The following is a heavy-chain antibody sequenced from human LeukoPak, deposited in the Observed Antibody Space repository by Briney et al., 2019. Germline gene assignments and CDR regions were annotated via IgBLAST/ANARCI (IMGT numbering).Heavy chain of an antibody. J-gene: IGHJ6*03. V-gene: IGHV1-46*01. CDR2: INPTDGAT. CDR1: GYTFTKYY. D-gene: IGHD1-26*01. Sequence: ASVKVSCKASGYTFTKYYIHWVRQAPGQGLEWMGMINPTDGATTYAQRFQGRVTMTRDMSTTTVYMDLRSLRSEDTAVFFWAREQRGGLSGNLGGLFASYYTYYYMDVWGKGTTVTVSS. CDR3: AREQRGGLSGNLGGLFASYYTYYYMDV.